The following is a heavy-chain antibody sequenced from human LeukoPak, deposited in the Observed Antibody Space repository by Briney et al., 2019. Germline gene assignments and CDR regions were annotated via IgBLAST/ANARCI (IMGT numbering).Heavy chain of an antibody. Sequence: GGSLRLSCAASGFTFSSYAMSWVRQAPGKGLERVSAISGSGGSTYYADSVKGRFTISRDNSKNTLYLQMNSLRAEDTAVYYCAKLSSRAVADILTPWGQGTLVTVSS. D-gene: IGHD3-9*01. CDR1: GFTFSSYA. CDR2: ISGSGGST. J-gene: IGHJ5*02. V-gene: IGHV3-23*01. CDR3: AKLSSRAVADILTP.